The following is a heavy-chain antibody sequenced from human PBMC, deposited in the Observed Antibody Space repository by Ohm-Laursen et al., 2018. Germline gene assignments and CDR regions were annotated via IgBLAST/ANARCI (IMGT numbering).Heavy chain of an antibody. CDR3: ARESIAPFF. CDR1: GFTFSSYW. J-gene: IGHJ4*02. CDR2: IKQDGSEK. Sequence: SLRLSCAASGFTFSSYWMSWVRQAPGKGLEWVANIKQDGSEKYYVDSVKGRFTISRDNAKNSLYLQMDSLRVEDTAVYFCARESIAPFFWGQGTLVTVSS. D-gene: IGHD2/OR15-2a*01. V-gene: IGHV3-7*01.